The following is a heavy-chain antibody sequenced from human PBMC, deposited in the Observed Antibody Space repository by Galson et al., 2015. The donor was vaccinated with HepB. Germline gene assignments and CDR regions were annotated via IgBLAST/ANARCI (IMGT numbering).Heavy chain of an antibody. V-gene: IGHV3-49*03. CDR3: TRDQGGSSWYNYYYYYGMDV. CDR1: GFTFGDYA. J-gene: IGHJ6*02. CDR2: IRSKAYGGTT. D-gene: IGHD6-13*01. Sequence: SLRLSCAASGFTFGDYAMSWFRQAPGKGLEWVCFIRSKAYGGTTEYAASVKGRFTISRDDSKSIAYLQMNSLKTEDTAVYYCTRDQGGSSWYNYYYYYGMDVWGQGTTVTVSS.